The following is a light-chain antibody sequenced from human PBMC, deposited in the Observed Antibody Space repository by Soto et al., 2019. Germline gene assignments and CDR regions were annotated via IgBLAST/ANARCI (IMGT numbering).Light chain of an antibody. V-gene: IGLV1-40*01. Sequence: QSALTQPPSVSGAPGQRVTMSCTGSSSNIGAGYDVHWFQQLPGTAPRLLIYGNINRLAGVPARFSGSKSGTSASLAITGLQAEDEADYYCQSYDSSLRAWVFGGGTKLTVL. CDR1: SSNIGAGYD. J-gene: IGLJ2*01. CDR3: QSYDSSLRAWV. CDR2: GNI.